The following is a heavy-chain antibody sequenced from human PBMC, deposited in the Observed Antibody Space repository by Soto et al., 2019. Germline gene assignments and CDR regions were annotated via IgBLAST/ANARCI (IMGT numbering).Heavy chain of an antibody. CDR2: ISYDGSNK. Sequence: QVQLVESGGGVVQPGRSLRLSCAASGFTFSSYGMHWVRQAPGKGLEWVAVISYDGSNKYYADSVKGRFIISRDNSKYTLYLQMNSLRAEDTAVYYCAKGRQTFPSLRGNAFDIWGQGTMVTVSS. D-gene: IGHD3-16*01. CDR3: AKGRQTFPSLRGNAFDI. V-gene: IGHV3-30*18. J-gene: IGHJ3*02. CDR1: GFTFSSYG.